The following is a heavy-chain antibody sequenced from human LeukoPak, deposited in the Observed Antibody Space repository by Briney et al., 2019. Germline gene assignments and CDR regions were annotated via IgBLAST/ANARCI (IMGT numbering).Heavy chain of an antibody. CDR3: ARLIRHSDYMDV. Sequence: GGSLRLSCAASGFTFSGSAMHWVRQASGKGLEWVGRIRSKANSYATAYAASVKGRFTISRDDSKNTAYLQMNSLKTEDTAVYYCARLIRHSDYMDVWGKGTTVTISS. J-gene: IGHJ6*03. V-gene: IGHV3-73*01. CDR2: IRSKANSYAT. D-gene: IGHD3-16*02. CDR1: GFTFSGSA.